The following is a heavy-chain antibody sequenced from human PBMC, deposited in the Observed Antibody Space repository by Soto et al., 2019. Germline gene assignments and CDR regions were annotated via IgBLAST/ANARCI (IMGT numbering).Heavy chain of an antibody. Sequence: QVQLQESGSGLLKPSQTLSLDCSVSGDSLRRGFHHWSWIRQTPGKGLQLIGYIDTNGDTHYDPSLRNRLNMSIVTTESRFSLKVTSVTAADTAVYYCARGTVYYCPNDKCGFFFDHWGQGALVTV. CDR3: ARGTVYYCPNDKCGFFFDH. V-gene: IGHV4-31*03. J-gene: IGHJ4*02. CDR1: GDSLRRGFHH. D-gene: IGHD2-8*01. CDR2: IDTNGDT.